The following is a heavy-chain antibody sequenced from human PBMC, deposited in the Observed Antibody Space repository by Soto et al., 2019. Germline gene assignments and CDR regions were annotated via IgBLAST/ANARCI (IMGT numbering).Heavy chain of an antibody. CDR2: FNTYNGNT. D-gene: IGHD4-4*01. V-gene: IGHV1-18*01. Sequence: QVQLVQSGAEVKKPGASVKVSCKASGYTFTSYGITWVRQAPGQGLEWMGWFNTYNGNTNHAQKFQGRVTMTADTSTSTAPIELRSLRTDYPAVSYCASAQTPTESDYWGQGTLVTVSS. J-gene: IGHJ4*02. CDR1: GYTFTSYG. CDR3: ASAQTPTESDY.